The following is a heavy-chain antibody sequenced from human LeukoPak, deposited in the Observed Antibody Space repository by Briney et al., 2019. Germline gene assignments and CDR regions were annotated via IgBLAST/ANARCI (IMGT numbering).Heavy chain of an antibody. CDR3: ARDPRGNSRGYHYFDY. CDR1: GITVSSNY. Sequence: GGSLRLSCAATGITVSSNYMSWVRQVPGKGLEWVSVIYSAGNTYYADSVKGRFTISRDNSKNTLYLQMNSLRGEDTAVYHCARDPRGNSRGYHYFDYWGQGTLVTVSS. CDR2: IYSAGNT. J-gene: IGHJ4*02. D-gene: IGHD5-18*01. V-gene: IGHV3-66*01.